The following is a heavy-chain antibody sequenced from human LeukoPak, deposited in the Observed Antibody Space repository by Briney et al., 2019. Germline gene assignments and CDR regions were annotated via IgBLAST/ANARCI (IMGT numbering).Heavy chain of an antibody. CDR2: ISGSGGST. CDR3: AKDPPYSGYDFFGTSDY. D-gene: IGHD5-12*01. V-gene: IGHV3-23*01. Sequence: GGSLRLSCAASGFTFSSYAMSWVRQAPGKGLEWVSAISGSGGSTYYADSVKGRFTISRDNSKNTLYLQMNSLRAEDTDIYYRAKDPPYSGYDFFGTSDYWGQGTLVTVSS. J-gene: IGHJ4*02. CDR1: GFTFSSYA.